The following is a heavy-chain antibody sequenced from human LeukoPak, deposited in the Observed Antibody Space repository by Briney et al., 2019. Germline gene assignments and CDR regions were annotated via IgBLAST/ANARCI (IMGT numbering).Heavy chain of an antibody. CDR1: GYTFTSYA. V-gene: IGHV1-3*01. CDR2: INAGNGNT. CDR3: ARKDDSYGYYYYGMDV. D-gene: IGHD5-18*01. Sequence: ASVKVSCKAFGYTFTSYAMHWVRQAPGQRLEWMGWINAGNGNTKYSQKFQGRVTMTRDTSISTAYMELSRLRSDDTAVYYCARKDDSYGYYYYGMDVWGQGTTVTVSS. J-gene: IGHJ6*02.